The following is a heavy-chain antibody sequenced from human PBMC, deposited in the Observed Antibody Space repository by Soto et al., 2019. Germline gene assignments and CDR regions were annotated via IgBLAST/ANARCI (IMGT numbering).Heavy chain of an antibody. CDR2: IYYSGST. CDR3: ARGGQRPRWELTTYYYYGMDV. V-gene: IGHV4-61*03. Sequence: QVQLQESGPGLVKPSETLSLTCTVSGGSVSSGSYYWSWIRQPPGKGLEWIGCIYYSGSTNYNPTHKTRVTISVVTTKNHISQKLSSVTAADTAVDYCARGGQRPRWELTTYYYYGMDVWGQGTTVTVSS. CDR1: GGSVSSGSYY. J-gene: IGHJ6*02. D-gene: IGHD1-26*01.